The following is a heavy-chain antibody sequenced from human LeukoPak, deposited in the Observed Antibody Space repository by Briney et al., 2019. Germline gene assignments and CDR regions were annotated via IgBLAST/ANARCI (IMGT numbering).Heavy chain of an antibody. J-gene: IGHJ5*02. CDR1: GGSILTSSYY. D-gene: IGHD4-17*01. V-gene: IGHV4-39*01. CDR2: IYYIGST. Sequence: PSETLSLTCTVSGGSILTSSYYWGWIRHPPGKGLEWIGSIYYIGSTSYNPSLKSRVTISVDTSKNQFSLKLRSVTAADTAVYYCARRSTHDYGDYDWFDPWGQGTLVTVSS. CDR3: ARRSTHDYGDYDWFDP.